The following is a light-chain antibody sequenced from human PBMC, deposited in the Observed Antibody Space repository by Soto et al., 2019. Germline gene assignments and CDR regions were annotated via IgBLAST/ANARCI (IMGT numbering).Light chain of an antibody. CDR3: QHYDSLPIT. J-gene: IGKJ5*01. Sequence: EIVLTQSPGTLSLSPGERATLSCRASQSISGTYLAWYQQKPGQAPRLLIYSASSRATGIPDRFSGSGSGTDFTLTISRLEPEDFAVFYCQHYDSLPITFGQGTRLEI. V-gene: IGKV3-20*01. CDR2: SAS. CDR1: QSISGTY.